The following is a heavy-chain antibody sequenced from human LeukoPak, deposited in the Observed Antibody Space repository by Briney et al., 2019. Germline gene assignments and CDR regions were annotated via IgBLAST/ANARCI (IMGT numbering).Heavy chain of an antibody. CDR2: IYYSGST. CDR1: GGSISSYY. V-gene: IGHV4-59*08. J-gene: IGHJ4*02. D-gene: IGHD3-9*01. CDR3: ARGMPGYDILTGYQHFDY. Sequence: SSETLSLTCTVSGGSISSYYWSWIRQPPGKGLEWIGYIYYSGSTNYNPSLKSRVTISVDTSKNQFSLKLSSVTAADTAVYYCARGMPGYDILTGYQHFDYWGQGTLVTVSS.